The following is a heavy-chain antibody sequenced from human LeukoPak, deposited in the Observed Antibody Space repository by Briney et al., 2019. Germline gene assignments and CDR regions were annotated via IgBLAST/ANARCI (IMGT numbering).Heavy chain of an antibody. Sequence: SETLSLTCTVSGGSISSSSYYWGWIRQPPGKGLEWIGSIYYSGSTYYNPSLKSRVTISVDTSKNQFSLKLSSVTAADTAVYYCARVTSRDGYNYYWYFDLWGRGTLVTVSS. CDR1: GGSISSSSYY. J-gene: IGHJ2*01. CDR2: IYYSGST. D-gene: IGHD5-24*01. V-gene: IGHV4-39*07. CDR3: ARVTSRDGYNYYWYFDL.